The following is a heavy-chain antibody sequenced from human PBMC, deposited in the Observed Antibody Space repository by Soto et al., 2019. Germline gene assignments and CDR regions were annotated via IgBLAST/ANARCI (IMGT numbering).Heavy chain of an antibody. CDR2: IYHSGST. Sequence: QLQLQESGSGLVKPSQTLSLTCAVSGGSISSGGYSWSWIRQPPGKGLEWIGYIYHSGSTYYNPSLQSRVTISVDRSKNQFSLKLSSVTAADTAVYYCARASIMVRGVLWFDPWGQGTLVTVSS. J-gene: IGHJ5*02. D-gene: IGHD3-10*01. CDR3: ARASIMVRGVLWFDP. CDR1: GGSISSGGYS. V-gene: IGHV4-30-2*01.